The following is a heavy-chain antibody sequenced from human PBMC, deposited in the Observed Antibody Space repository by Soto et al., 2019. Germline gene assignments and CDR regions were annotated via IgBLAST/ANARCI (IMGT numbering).Heavy chain of an antibody. V-gene: IGHV4-39*01. CDR3: ATQEVGGSYVYRFDP. J-gene: IGHJ5*02. CDR2: IYYSGST. Sequence: SETLSLTCTVSGGSITSSIYYWGRIRQPPGRGLEWIGSIYYSGSTYYNPSLKSRVTISVDTSKNQFSLKLSSVTAADTAVYYCATQEVGGSYVYRFDPWGQGTLVTVSS. CDR1: GGSITSSIYY. D-gene: IGHD1-26*01.